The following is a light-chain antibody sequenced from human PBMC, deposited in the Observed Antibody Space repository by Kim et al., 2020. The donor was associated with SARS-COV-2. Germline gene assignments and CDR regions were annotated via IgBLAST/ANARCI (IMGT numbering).Light chain of an antibody. Sequence: ASVKLTCTLSSGHSSNTIAWHQQQPEKGPRYLMKLNSDGSHSKGDGIPDRFSGSSSGAERYLTISSLQSEDEADYYCQTWGTGIMVFGGGTQLTVL. CDR3: QTWGTGIMV. CDR2: LNSDGSH. CDR1: SGHSSNT. J-gene: IGLJ2*01. V-gene: IGLV4-69*01.